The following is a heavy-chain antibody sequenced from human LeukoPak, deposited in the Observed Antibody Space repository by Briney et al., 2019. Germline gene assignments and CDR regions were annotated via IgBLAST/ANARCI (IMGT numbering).Heavy chain of an antibody. D-gene: IGHD6-19*01. CDR3: AVAVAGSPNWFDP. V-gene: IGHV1-2*02. CDR1: GYTFTGYY. CDR2: INPNSGGT. Sequence: GASAKVSCKASGYTFTGYYTHWVRQAPGQGLEWMGWINPNSGGTNYAQKFQGRVTMTRDTSISTTYMELSRLRSDDTAVYYCAVAVAGSPNWFDPWGQGTLVTVSS. J-gene: IGHJ5*02.